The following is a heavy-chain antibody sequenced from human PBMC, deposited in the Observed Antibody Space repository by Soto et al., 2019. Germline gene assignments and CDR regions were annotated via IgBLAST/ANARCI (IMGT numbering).Heavy chain of an antibody. V-gene: IGHV6-1*01. CDR2: TYYRSKWFN. CDR1: GDSVSSNSVA. J-gene: IGHJ6*02. Sequence: PSQTLSLTCAISGDSVSSNSVAWNWIRQSPSRGLEWLGRTYYRSKWFNDYAVSVKSRISINPDTSKNQFSLQLNSVTPEDTAVYYCARDSSRWEYYYYGLDVWGQGITVTVFS. D-gene: IGHD6-13*01. CDR3: ARDSSRWEYYYYGLDV.